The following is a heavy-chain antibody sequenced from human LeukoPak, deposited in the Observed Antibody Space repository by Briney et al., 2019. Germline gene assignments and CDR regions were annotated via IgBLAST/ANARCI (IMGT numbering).Heavy chain of an antibody. D-gene: IGHD3-9*01. Sequence: SETLSLTCTVSGVSINSNTYSWGWIRQPPGEGLEWIGTISYTGNTYYNSSLKSRLTISVDTSKTQFSLKLSSVTAADTAVYYCARGLLHYNILTGYYNKYFDYWGQGTLVTVSS. J-gene: IGHJ4*02. CDR1: GVSINSNTYS. V-gene: IGHV4-39*01. CDR3: ARGLLHYNILTGYYNKYFDY. CDR2: ISYTGNT.